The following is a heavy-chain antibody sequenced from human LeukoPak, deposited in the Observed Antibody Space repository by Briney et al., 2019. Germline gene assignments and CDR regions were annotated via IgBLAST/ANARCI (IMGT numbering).Heavy chain of an antibody. V-gene: IGHV3-30*02. CDR1: GFTFSSYG. J-gene: IGHJ4*02. D-gene: IGHD3-10*01. Sequence: GGSLRLSCAASGFTFSSYGMHWVRQAPGKGLEWVAFIRYDGSNKYYADSVKGRFTISRDNSKNTLYLQMNSLRAEDTAVYYCAEHPSMPRGPGYWGQGTLVTVSS. CDR3: AEHPSMPRGPGY. CDR2: IRYDGSNK.